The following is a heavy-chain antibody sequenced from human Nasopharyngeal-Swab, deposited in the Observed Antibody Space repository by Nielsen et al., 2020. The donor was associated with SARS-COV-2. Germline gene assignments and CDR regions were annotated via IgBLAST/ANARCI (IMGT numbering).Heavy chain of an antibody. J-gene: IGHJ3*02. Sequence: GGSLRLSCKGSGYSFTSYWIGWARQMPGKGLEWMGIIYPGDSDTRYSPSFQGQVTISADKSISTAYLQGSSLEASWGGIYYCARCGGDCYHDAFDIWGQGTMVTVSS. CDR1: GYSFTSYW. D-gene: IGHD2-21*02. V-gene: IGHV5-51*01. CDR3: ARCGGDCYHDAFDI. CDR2: IYPGDSDT.